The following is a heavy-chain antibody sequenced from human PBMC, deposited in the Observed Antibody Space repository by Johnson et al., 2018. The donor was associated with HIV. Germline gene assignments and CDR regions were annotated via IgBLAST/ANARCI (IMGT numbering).Heavy chain of an antibody. CDR2: IYSGGST. J-gene: IGHJ3*02. Sequence: VQLVESGGGLVQPGGSLRLSCAASGFTFSSHYMSWVRQAPGKGLEWVSVIYSGGSTYYADSVKGRFTVSRDISKNTLYLQMNSRVAEDTAVYYCARRGARPQVDAFDIWGQGTMVTVSS. CDR3: ARRGARPQVDAFDI. D-gene: IGHD3-16*01. CDR1: GFTFSSHY. V-gene: IGHV3-66*04.